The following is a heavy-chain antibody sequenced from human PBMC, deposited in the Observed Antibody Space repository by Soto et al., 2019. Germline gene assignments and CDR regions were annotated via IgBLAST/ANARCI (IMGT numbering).Heavy chain of an antibody. V-gene: IGHV4-61*08. CDR2: IYYSGST. J-gene: IGHJ6*03. CDR1: GGSISSGGYY. CDR3: ARALRSYYYYMDV. Sequence: SETLSLTCTVSGGSISSGGYYWSWIRQHPGKGLEWIGYIYYSGSTNYNPSLKSRVTISVDTSKNQFSLKLSSVTAADTAVYYCARALRSYYYYMDVWGKGTTVTVSS.